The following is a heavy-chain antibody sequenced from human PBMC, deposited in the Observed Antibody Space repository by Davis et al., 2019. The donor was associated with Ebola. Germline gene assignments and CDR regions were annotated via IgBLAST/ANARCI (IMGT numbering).Heavy chain of an antibody. CDR2: GST. D-gene: IGHD3-3*01. V-gene: IGHV4-39*01. J-gene: IGHJ4*02. CDR3: ARLPDYDLTGYFDY. Sequence: GSTDYNPSLKSRVTISVDTSKNQFSLKLSSVTAADTAVYYCARLPDYDLTGYFDYWGQGTLVTVSS.